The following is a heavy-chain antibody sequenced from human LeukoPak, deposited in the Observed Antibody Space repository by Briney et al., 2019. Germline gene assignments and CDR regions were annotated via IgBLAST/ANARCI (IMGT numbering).Heavy chain of an antibody. CDR1: GYSFTSYW. V-gene: IGHV5-51*01. CDR3: ARGYCSSTSCYRFDY. J-gene: IGHJ4*02. CDR2: IYPGDSDT. D-gene: IGHD2-2*01. Sequence: AGESLKISCKGSGYSFTSYWIGWVRQMPGKGLEWMGIIYPGDSDTRYSPSFQGQVTISADKSISTAYLQWSSLKASDTAMYYCARGYCSSTSCYRFDYWGQGTLVTVSS.